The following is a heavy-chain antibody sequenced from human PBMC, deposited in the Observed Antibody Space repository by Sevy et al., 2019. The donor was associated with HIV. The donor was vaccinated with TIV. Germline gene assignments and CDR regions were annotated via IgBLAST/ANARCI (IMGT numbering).Heavy chain of an antibody. V-gene: IGHV3-23*01. CDR3: ARGLLARPRGDYWYFDL. J-gene: IGHJ2*01. D-gene: IGHD6-6*01. CDR2: ISGSASTTYYGGAA. CDR1: GFTFSTYA. Sequence: GGSLRLSCTASGFTFSTYAMSWVRQAPGKGLEWVSGISGSASTTYYGGAAYYADSVKGRFTITKDNAKNTRYLEMNSLRDEDSAVFHCARGLLARPRGDYWYFDLWGRGTLVTVSS.